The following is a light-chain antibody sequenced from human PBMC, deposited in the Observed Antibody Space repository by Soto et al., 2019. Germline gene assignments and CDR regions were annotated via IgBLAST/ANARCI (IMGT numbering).Light chain of an antibody. CDR3: QQYSNWRT. Sequence: EIVMTQSPDALSVSPGEGATLSCRASQTVSSNLAWYQQKPGQAPRLLIYDASTRATGIPARFSGSGSGAEFTLIISSLQSEDFAVYYCQQYSNWRTFGGGTKVDIK. V-gene: IGKV3-15*01. CDR1: QTVSSN. J-gene: IGKJ4*01. CDR2: DAS.